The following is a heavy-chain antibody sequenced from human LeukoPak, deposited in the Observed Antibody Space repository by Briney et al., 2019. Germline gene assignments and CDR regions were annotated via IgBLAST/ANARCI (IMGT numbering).Heavy chain of an antibody. D-gene: IGHD3-9*01. CDR2: ISGSGGST. CDR3: AKGTSLINILTGYFYYFDY. V-gene: IGHV3-23*01. CDR1: GFTFSSYA. Sequence: PGGSLRLSCVASGFTFSSYAMSWVRQAPGKGLEWVSAISGSGGSTYYADSVKGRFTISRDNSKNTLYLQMNSLRAEDTAVYYCAKGTSLINILTGYFYYFDYWGQGTLVTVSS. J-gene: IGHJ4*02.